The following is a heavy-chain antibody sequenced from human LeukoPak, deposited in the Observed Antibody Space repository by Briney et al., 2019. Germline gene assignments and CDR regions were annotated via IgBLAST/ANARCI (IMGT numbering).Heavy chain of an antibody. D-gene: IGHD3-16*02. J-gene: IGHJ5*02. Sequence: PGGSLRLSCAASGFTFSSYWMSWVRQAPGKGLEWVANIKQDGSEKYYVDSVKGRLTISRDNAKNSLYLQMNSLRAEDTAVYYCARNPDGRVSWFDPWGQGTLVTVSS. CDR2: IKQDGSEK. CDR3: ARNPDGRVSWFDP. V-gene: IGHV3-7*01. CDR1: GFTFSSYW.